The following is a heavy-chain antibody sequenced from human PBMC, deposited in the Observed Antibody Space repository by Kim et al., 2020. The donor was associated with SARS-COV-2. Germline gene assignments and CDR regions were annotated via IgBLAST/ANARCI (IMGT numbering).Heavy chain of an antibody. V-gene: IGHV4-34*01. Sequence: SETLSLTCAVYGGSFSGYYWSWIRQPPGKGLEWIGEINHSGSTNYNPSLKSQVTISVDTSKNQFSLKLSSVTAADTAVYYCARADSASDPLTMVHSAKYYFDYWGQGTLVTVSS. D-gene: IGHD3-10*01. CDR3: ARADSASDPLTMVHSAKYYFDY. J-gene: IGHJ4*02. CDR2: INHSGST. CDR1: GGSFSGYY.